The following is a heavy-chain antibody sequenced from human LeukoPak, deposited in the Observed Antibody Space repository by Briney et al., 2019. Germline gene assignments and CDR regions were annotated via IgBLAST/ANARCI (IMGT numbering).Heavy chain of an antibody. V-gene: IGHV3-23*01. J-gene: IGHJ4*02. CDR2: ISGTGGST. CDR3: ATPENTVTPYFDY. CDR1: GFTFSSYA. D-gene: IGHD4-17*01. Sequence: GGSLRLSCVVSGFTFSSYAMSWVRQAPGKGLEWVSAISGTGGSTYYADSVQGRFTISRDNSKNTLYLQMNSLRAEDTAVFYCATPENTVTPYFDYWGQGTLVTVSS.